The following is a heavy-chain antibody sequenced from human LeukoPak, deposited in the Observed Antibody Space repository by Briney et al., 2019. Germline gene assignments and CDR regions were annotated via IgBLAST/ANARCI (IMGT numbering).Heavy chain of an antibody. CDR1: GGSISSGGYY. J-gene: IGHJ5*02. CDR3: AREAKGTGGNWFDP. V-gene: IGHV4-31*03. CDR2: IYYSRST. Sequence: PSETLSLTCSVSGGSISSGGYYWSWIRQHPGKGLEWIGYIYYSRSTYYNPSLKSRVTISVDTSKNQFSLKLSSVTAADTAVYYCAREAKGTGGNWFDPWGQGTLVTVSS. D-gene: IGHD2-8*02.